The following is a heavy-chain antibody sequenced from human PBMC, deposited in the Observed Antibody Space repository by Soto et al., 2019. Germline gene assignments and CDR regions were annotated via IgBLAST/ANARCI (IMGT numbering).Heavy chain of an antibody. V-gene: IGHV1-2*02. Sequence: ASVKVSCKASGYTFTGYHMHCLRQAPGQGLEWMGWINPNSCGTNYAQKFQGRVTMTRDTSISTAYMELSRLRSDDTAVYYCARARDWAPPFDYWGQGTLVTVSS. CDR3: ARARDWAPPFDY. CDR1: GYTFTGYH. J-gene: IGHJ4*02. D-gene: IGHD2-21*01. CDR2: INPNSCGT.